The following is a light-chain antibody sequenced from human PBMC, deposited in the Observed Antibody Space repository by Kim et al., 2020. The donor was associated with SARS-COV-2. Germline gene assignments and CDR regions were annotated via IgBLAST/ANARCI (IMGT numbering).Light chain of an antibody. J-gene: IGKJ1*01. Sequence: EIVMTQSPATLSVSPGERATLSCRASQSLTYTLAWYQQRSGQAPRLLIYDASKRATGIPASFSGSGSGTEFTLTISSLQSEDFAVYYCHQYGNWPRTFGQGTKVDIK. CDR3: HQYGNWPRT. V-gene: IGKV3-15*01. CDR2: DAS. CDR1: QSLTYT.